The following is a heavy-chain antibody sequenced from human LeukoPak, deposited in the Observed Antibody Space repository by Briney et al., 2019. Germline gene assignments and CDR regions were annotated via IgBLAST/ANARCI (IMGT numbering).Heavy chain of an antibody. CDR3: ARDYYGSGSYSTDY. Sequence: ASVKVSCKASGYTFTGYQMHWVRQAPGQGLEWMGWINPNSGGTNYAREFQGRVTMTRDTSIGKAYMELSRLRSDDTAVYYCARDYYGSGSYSTDYWGQGTLVTVSS. D-gene: IGHD3-10*01. CDR2: INPNSGGT. J-gene: IGHJ4*02. CDR1: GYTFTGYQ. V-gene: IGHV1-2*02.